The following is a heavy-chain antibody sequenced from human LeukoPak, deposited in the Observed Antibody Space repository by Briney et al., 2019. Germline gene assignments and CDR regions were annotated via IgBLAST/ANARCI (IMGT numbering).Heavy chain of an antibody. D-gene: IGHD6-25*01. CDR3: AREIPRIAAD. J-gene: IGHJ4*02. Sequence: PSETLSLTCTVSGGSISSGSYYWSWIRQPAGKGLEWIGRIYTSGSTNYNPSLKSRVTISVDTSKNQFSLKLGSVTAADTAVYYCAREIPRIAADWGQGTLVTVSS. CDR2: IYTSGST. V-gene: IGHV4-61*02. CDR1: GGSISSGSYY.